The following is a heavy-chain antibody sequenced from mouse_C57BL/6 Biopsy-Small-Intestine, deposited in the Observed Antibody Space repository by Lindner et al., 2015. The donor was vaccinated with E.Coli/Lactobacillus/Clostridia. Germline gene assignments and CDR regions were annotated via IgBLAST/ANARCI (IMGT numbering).Heavy chain of an antibody. CDR2: IDPENGDT. CDR1: GFNIKDDY. CDR3: TLGDREGYYYAMDY. Sequence: EVQLQESGAELVRPGASVKLSCTPSGFNIKDDYMHWVKQRPEQGLEWIGWIDPENGDTEYASKFQGKATITADTSSNIACLQLSSLTSEDTAVYYCTLGDREGYYYAMDYWGQGTSVTVSS. D-gene: IGHD2-14*01. J-gene: IGHJ4*01. V-gene: IGHV14-4*01.